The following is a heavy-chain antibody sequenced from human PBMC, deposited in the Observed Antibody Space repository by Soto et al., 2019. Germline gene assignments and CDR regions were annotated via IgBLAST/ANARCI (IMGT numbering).Heavy chain of an antibody. CDR3: AKPLQNIGYHYDIWYFDL. D-gene: IGHD3-22*01. V-gene: IGHV3-30*18. J-gene: IGHJ2*01. CDR1: GFTFSSYG. Sequence: QVQLVESGGGVVQPGRSLRLSCAASGFTFSSYGMHWVRQAPGKGLEWVAVTSYDGSTKYYADSVKGRFTISKDNSKNTLYLQMDSLRAEDTAVYYCAKPLQNIGYHYDIWYFDLWGRGTLVTVSS. CDR2: TSYDGSTK.